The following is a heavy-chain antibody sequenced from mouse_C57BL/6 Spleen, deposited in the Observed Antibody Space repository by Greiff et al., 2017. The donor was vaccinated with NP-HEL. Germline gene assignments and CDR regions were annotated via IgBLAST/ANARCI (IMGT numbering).Heavy chain of an antibody. D-gene: IGHD2-1*01. Sequence: EVKVVESGGGLVKPGGSLKLSCAASGFTFSDYGMHWVRQAPEKGLEWVAYISSGSSTIYYADTVKGRFTISRDNAKNTLFLQMTSLRSEDTAMYYCAKDLPLDYWGQGTTLTVSS. J-gene: IGHJ2*01. CDR1: GFTFSDYG. CDR2: ISSGSSTI. CDR3: AKDLPLDY. V-gene: IGHV5-17*01.